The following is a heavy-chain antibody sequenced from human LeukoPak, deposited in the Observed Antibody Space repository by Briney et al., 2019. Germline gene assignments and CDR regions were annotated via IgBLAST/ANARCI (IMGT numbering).Heavy chain of an antibody. CDR2: IRYDGNDK. D-gene: IGHD2-21*02. J-gene: IGHJ4*02. CDR1: GFTFSTYG. Sequence: GGSLRLSCAASGFTFSTYGIHWVRQAPGKGLEWVAFIRYDGNDKYYADSVKGRFTISRDNSKNALYLQMNSLRAEDTAVYYCVRDSDGGYWGQGTLVTVSS. CDR3: VRDSDGGY. V-gene: IGHV3-30*02.